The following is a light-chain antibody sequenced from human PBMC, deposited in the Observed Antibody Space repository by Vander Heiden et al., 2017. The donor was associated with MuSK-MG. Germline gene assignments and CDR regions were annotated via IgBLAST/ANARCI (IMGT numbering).Light chain of an antibody. J-gene: IGKJ2*01. CDR3: QQANSFPYT. CDR2: AAS. CDR1: QGISSW. V-gene: IGKV1D-12*01. Sequence: DIHITQSPPSVSASVGDRVTITCRASQGISSWLAWYQRKPGKAPKLLIYAASSLQSGVPSRFSGSGHGTDFTLTIRSLQPEDFATYYCQQANSFPYTFGQGTKLEIK.